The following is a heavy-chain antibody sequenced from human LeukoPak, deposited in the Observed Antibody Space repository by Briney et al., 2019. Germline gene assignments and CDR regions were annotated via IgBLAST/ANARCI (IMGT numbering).Heavy chain of an antibody. D-gene: IGHD4-17*01. CDR1: GGSISSYY. CDR2: IYYSGST. Sequence: PSETLSLTCTVSGGSISSYYWSWIRQPPGKGLEWIGYIYYSGSTNYNPSLKSRVTISVDTSRNQFSLKLSSVTAADTAVYYCARDSWSGDPFDYWGQGTLVTVSS. V-gene: IGHV4-59*01. CDR3: ARDSWSGDPFDY. J-gene: IGHJ4*02.